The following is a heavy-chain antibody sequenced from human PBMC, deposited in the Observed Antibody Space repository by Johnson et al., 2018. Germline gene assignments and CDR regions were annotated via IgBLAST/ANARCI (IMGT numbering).Heavy chain of an antibody. V-gene: IGHV3-30*03. Sequence: QVQLVQSGGGVVQPGRSLRLSCAASGFSFTYYGMHWVRQAPGKGLEWVSVISYDGSNKYYADSVKARFTITRDNSKNTLYLQMNSLRAEDTVVYYCQGTYYYDSIGEECVGGQGTTVTVSA. CDR3: QGTYYYDSIGEECV. J-gene: IGHJ6*01. CDR1: GFSFTYYG. D-gene: IGHD3-22*01. CDR2: ISYDGSNK.